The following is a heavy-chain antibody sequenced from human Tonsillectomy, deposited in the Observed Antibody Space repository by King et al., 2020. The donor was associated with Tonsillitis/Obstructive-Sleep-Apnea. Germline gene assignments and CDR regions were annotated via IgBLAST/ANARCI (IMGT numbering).Heavy chain of an antibody. CDR1: GYMFNIYW. CDR2: IYPGDSHT. D-gene: IGHD1-26*01. CDR3: ARLSSGSLADSKYFQH. V-gene: IGHV5-51*01. J-gene: IGHJ1*01. Sequence: QLVQSGAEVKKPGESLKISCKASGYMFNIYWIGWVRQMPGKGLEWMGIIYPGDSHTRYSLSFQGQVTISADKSISTVYLQWSRLKATDTAMYYCARLSSGSLADSKYFQHWGQGTLVTVSS.